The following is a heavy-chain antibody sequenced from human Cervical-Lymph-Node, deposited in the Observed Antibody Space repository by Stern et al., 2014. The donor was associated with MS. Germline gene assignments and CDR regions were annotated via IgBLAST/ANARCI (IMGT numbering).Heavy chain of an antibody. J-gene: IGHJ4*02. CDR2: ITSNSTYI. D-gene: IGHD3-16*01. CDR3: ARRGGIHYFDS. CDR1: GFSFSDYS. Sequence: EDQLVESGGDLVKPGGSRRLSCAASGFSFSDYSMNWVRQAPGQGLECLSPITSNSTYIFYADSVKGRFTISRDNAKDSLFLQMHSLRAEDTAVYYCARRGGIHYFDSWGQGTLVSVSS. V-gene: IGHV3-21*01.